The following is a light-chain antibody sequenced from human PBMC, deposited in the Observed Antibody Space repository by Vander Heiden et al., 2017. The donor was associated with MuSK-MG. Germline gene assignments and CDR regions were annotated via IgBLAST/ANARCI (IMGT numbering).Light chain of an antibody. V-gene: IGKV3-20*01. CDR2: GAS. Sequence: ELMLTQSPGTLSLSPGERATLSCRASQSLSSSYLAWYQQKPGQAPRLLIYGASSRATGIPDRFSGSGSGTDFTLTISRLEPEDFAVYYCQQDGSSPWTFGQGTKVEIK. CDR3: QQDGSSPWT. J-gene: IGKJ1*01. CDR1: QSLSSSY.